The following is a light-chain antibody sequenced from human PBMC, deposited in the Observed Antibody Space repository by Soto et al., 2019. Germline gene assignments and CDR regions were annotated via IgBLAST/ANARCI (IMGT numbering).Light chain of an antibody. CDR3: QQYRSDSA. CDR1: QSISRF. J-gene: IGKJ1*01. CDR2: KAS. V-gene: IGKV1-5*03. Sequence: DIQMTQSPSTLSASVGDRVTITCRASQSISRFLAWYQQKPGQAPKLLIHKASTLGSGVPSRFSGSGSGTEFTLTISSLQPEDYATYYCQQYRSDSAFGQGTKVDIK.